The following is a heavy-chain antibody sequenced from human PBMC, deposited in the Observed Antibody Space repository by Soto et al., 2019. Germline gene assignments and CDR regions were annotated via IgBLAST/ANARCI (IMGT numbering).Heavy chain of an antibody. V-gene: IGHV1-69*06. CDR1: GGTFSSYA. CDR2: IIPIFGTA. CDR3: ARDRNWNDVGYYYYGMDV. J-gene: IGHJ6*02. Sequence: SVKVSCKASGGTFSSYAISWVRQAPGQGLEWMGGIIPIFGTANYAQKFQGRVTITADKSTSTAYMELSSLRSEDTAVYYCARDRNWNDVGYYYYGMDVWGQGTTVTVSS. D-gene: IGHD1-1*01.